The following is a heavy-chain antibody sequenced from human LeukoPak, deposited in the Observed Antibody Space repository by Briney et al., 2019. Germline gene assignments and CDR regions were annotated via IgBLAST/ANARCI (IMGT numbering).Heavy chain of an antibody. D-gene: IGHD3-9*01. V-gene: IGHV5-10-1*01. CDR1: GYSFTSYW. CDR2: IDPSDSYT. J-gene: IGHJ5*02. Sequence: RRGESLKISCKGSGYSFTSYWISWVRQMPGKGLEWMGRIDPSDSYTNYSPSFQGHVTISADKSISTAYLQWSSLKASDTAMYYCARGGYYDILTGYFTNWFDPWGQGTLVTVSS. CDR3: ARGGYYDILTGYFTNWFDP.